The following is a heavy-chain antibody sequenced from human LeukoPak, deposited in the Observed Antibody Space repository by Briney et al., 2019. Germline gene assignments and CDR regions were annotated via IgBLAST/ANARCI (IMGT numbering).Heavy chain of an antibody. D-gene: IGHD6-13*01. Sequence: GGSLGLSCAASGFAFHDYWMNWFRQAPGKGLEWVANIKEDGSEQYYVESVKGRFTISRDNAKNSLYLQMNILRVEDTAVYYCARDPGAAANETWFDPWGQGTPVPVSS. CDR3: ARDPGAAANETWFDP. V-gene: IGHV3-7*01. CDR2: IKEDGSEQ. CDR1: GFAFHDYW. J-gene: IGHJ5*02.